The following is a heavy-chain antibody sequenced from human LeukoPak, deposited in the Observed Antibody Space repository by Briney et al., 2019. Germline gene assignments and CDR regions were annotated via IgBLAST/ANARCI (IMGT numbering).Heavy chain of an antibody. CDR1: GGSISSYY. D-gene: IGHD3-9*01. V-gene: IGHV4-4*07. J-gene: IGHJ4*02. CDR3: ARDKYDILTGYEYFDY. CDR2: IYTSGST. Sequence: PSETLSLTCTVSGGSISSYYWSWIRQPAGKGLEWIGRIYTSGSTNYNSSLKSRVTMSVDTSKNQFSLKLSSVTAADTAVYYCARDKYDILTGYEYFDYWGQGTLVTVSS.